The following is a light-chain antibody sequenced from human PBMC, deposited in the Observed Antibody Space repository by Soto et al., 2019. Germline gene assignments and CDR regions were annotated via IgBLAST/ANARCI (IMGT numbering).Light chain of an antibody. CDR3: CSYAGSNDV. V-gene: IGLV2-23*02. CDR1: SSDVGSYNL. Sequence: QSVLTQPASVSGSPGQSITISCTGTSSDVGSYNLVSWYQQHPGKAPKLMIYEVSKRPSGVSNRFSGSKSGNTASLTISGLQAEDEADYYCCSYAGSNDVFGTGTKVTVL. CDR2: EVS. J-gene: IGLJ1*01.